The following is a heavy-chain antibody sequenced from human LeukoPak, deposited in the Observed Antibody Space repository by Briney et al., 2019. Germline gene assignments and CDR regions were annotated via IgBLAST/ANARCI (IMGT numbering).Heavy chain of an antibody. CDR3: AKEWEYYFDY. Sequence: GRSLRLSCAASGFTFSSYGMHWVRQAPGKGLEWVAVIWYDGSNKYYADSVKGRFTISRDNSKNTLYLQMNSLRAEDTAVYYCAKEWEYYFDYWGQGTLVTVSS. D-gene: IGHD1-26*01. CDR1: GFTFSSYG. CDR2: IWYDGSNK. V-gene: IGHV3-33*06. J-gene: IGHJ4*02.